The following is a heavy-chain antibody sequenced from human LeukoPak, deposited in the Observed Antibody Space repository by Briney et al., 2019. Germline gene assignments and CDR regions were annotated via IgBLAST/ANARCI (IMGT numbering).Heavy chain of an antibody. CDR2: IKSKTDGGTT. CDR3: TTGGDSSSWSYSRPEQYYYYGMDV. Sequence: GGLRLSCAASGFTFSSYAMSWVRQAPGKGLEWVGRIKSKTDGGTTDYAAPVKGRFTISRDDSKNTLYLQMNSLKTEDTAVYYCTTGGDSSSWSYSRPEQYYYYGMDVWGQGTTVTVSS. CDR1: GFTFSSYA. J-gene: IGHJ6*02. V-gene: IGHV3-15*01. D-gene: IGHD6-13*01.